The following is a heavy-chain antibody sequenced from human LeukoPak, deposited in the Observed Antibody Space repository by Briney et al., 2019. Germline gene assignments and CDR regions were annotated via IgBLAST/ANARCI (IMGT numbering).Heavy chain of an antibody. CDR2: ISSSSSYI. CDR1: GFTFSSYS. CDR3: ARWAKGDAFDI. Sequence: GGSLRLSCAASGFTFSSYSMNWVRQAPGKGLEWVSSISSSSSYINYADSVKGRFTISRDNAKNSLYLQMNSLRAEDTAVYYCARWAKGDAFDIWGQGTMVTVSS. V-gene: IGHV3-21*01. J-gene: IGHJ3*02.